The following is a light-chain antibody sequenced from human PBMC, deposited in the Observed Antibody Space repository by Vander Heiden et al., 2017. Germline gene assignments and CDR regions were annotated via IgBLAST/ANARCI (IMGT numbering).Light chain of an antibody. CDR2: GGR. V-gene: IGLV1-40*01. CDR1: SSNLGAGYD. J-gene: IGLJ2*01. Sequence: QSALTQPPSVSGAPGPRVTISCRGDSSNLGAGYDVHWYQQIPGTAPILLIYGGRTRASGVPDRFSGSKSGTSASLAITGLQPADEADYYCHSFVSSLSVCVVFGGGTKLTVL. CDR3: HSFVSSLSVCVV.